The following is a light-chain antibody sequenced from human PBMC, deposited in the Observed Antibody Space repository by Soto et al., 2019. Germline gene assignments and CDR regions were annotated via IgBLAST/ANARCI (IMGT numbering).Light chain of an antibody. CDR3: QQYDNWPYT. V-gene: IGKV3-15*01. J-gene: IGKJ2*01. CDR2: GAS. Sequence: EIVMTQSPATLSVSPGERATPSCRASQSVSNTLAWYQQKPGQAPRLLMYGASIRATGIPARFSGGGSGTQFTLTISSLQSEDFAVYYCQQYDNWPYTFGQGTKLEIK. CDR1: QSVSNT.